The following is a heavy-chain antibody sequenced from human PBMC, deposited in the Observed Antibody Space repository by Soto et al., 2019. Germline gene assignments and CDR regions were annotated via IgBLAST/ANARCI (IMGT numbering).Heavy chain of an antibody. CDR1: GGTFSSYS. D-gene: IGHD3-9*01. CDR3: ARASNYDILTGYSRGGMNYYYGMDV. CDR2: IIPIFGTA. V-gene: IGHV1-69*06. J-gene: IGHJ6*02. Sequence: SVNVSCKSSGGTFSSYSISWVRQAPGQGLEWMGWIIPIFGTANYAQKFQGRVTITADKSTSTAYMELSSLRSEDTAVYYCARASNYDILTGYSRGGMNYYYGMDVWGQGTTVTVSS.